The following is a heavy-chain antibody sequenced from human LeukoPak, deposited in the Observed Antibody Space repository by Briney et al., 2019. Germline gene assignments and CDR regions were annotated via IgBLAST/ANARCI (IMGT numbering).Heavy chain of an antibody. CDR3: ARPAAHISYYYDSSGYAD. CDR2: INPNSGGT. V-gene: IGHV1-2*04. Sequence: ASVKVSCKASGYTFTGYYMHWVRQAPGQGLEWMGWINPNSGGTNYAQKFQGWVTMTRDTSTSTAYMELSRLRSDDTAVYYCARPAAHISYYYDSSGYADWGQGTLVTVSS. J-gene: IGHJ4*02. CDR1: GYTFTGYY. D-gene: IGHD3-22*01.